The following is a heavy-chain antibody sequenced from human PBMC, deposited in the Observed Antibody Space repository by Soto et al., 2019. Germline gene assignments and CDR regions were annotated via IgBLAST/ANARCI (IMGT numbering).Heavy chain of an antibody. D-gene: IGHD1-1*01. J-gene: IGHJ4*02. CDR2: INESGNT. Sequence: QVQLQQWGAGLVKPSETLSLSCAVYGQSFSGHSWAWIRQPPGKGLEWMGEINESGNTYYNPSLKSRVTISTDTSKNQFSLKLSSVSAADTAAYFCARGSGIVALPGELEDVKYDYWGQGTLVNVSS. CDR1: GQSFSGHS. CDR3: ARGSGIVALPGELEDVKYDY. V-gene: IGHV4-34*01.